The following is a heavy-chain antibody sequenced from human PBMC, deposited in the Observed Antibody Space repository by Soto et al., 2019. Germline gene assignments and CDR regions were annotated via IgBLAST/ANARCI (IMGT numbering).Heavy chain of an antibody. CDR3: ARYCSGGSCFGDY. Sequence: EVQLLESGGGLVQPGGSLRLSCAASGFTFSSYSMNWVRQAPGKGLEWVSYISSSSSPIYYADSVKGRFTISRDNAKNSLYLQMNSLRDEDTAVYYCARYCSGGSCFGDYWGQGTLVTVSS. D-gene: IGHD2-15*01. CDR1: GFTFSSYS. CDR2: ISSSSSPI. V-gene: IGHV3-48*02. J-gene: IGHJ4*02.